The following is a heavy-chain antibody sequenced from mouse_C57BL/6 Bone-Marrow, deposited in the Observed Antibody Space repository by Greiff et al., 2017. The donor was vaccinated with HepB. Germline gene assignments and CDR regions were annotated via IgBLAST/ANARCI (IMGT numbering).Heavy chain of an antibody. CDR2: ISYDGSN. Sequence: EVQLQQSGPGLVKPSQSLSLTCSVTGYSITSGYYWNWIRQFPGNKLEWMGYISYDGSNNYNPSLKNRISITRDTSKNQFFLKLNSVTTEDTATYYCARDWVYYSKFAYWGQGTLVTVSA. V-gene: IGHV3-6*01. CDR3: ARDWVYYSKFAY. D-gene: IGHD2-5*01. CDR1: GYSITSGYY. J-gene: IGHJ3*01.